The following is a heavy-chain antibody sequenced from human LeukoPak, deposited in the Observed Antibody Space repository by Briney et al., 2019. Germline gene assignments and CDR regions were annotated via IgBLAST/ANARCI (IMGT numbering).Heavy chain of an antibody. D-gene: IGHD5-12*01. CDR1: GFTVSSNY. V-gene: IGHV3-23*01. CDR3: AKGYWLRFYFDA. CDR2: ISGPGVTT. J-gene: IGHJ4*02. Sequence: GGSLRLSCAASGFTVSSNYMSWVRQAPGKGLEWVSAISGPGVTTYYTDSVRGRFTITRDNSGNTLYLEMNSLRVEDTAVYYCAKGYWLRFYFDAWGQGTLVTVSS.